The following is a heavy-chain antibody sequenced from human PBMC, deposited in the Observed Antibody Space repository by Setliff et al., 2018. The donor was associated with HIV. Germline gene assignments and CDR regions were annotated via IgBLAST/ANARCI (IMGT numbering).Heavy chain of an antibody. D-gene: IGHD3-10*01. V-gene: IGHV1-18*01. Sequence: ASVMVSCKASGYTFTSYGISWVRQAPGQGLEWMGWISAYNGNTNYAQKLQGRVTMTTDTSTSTAYMELSRLRSDDTAVYYCARDWAEDYYGSGSFQYWGQGTLVTVS. CDR1: GYTFTSYG. CDR3: ARDWAEDYYGSGSFQY. J-gene: IGHJ1*01. CDR2: ISAYNGNT.